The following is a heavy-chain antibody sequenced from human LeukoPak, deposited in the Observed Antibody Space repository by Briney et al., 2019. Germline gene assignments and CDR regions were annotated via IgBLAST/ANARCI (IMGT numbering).Heavy chain of an antibody. Sequence: SETLSLTCTVSGDSISSSNYYWGWIRQPAGKGLEWIGRIYTSGSTNYNPSLKSRVTISVDTSKNQFSLKLSSVTAADTAVYYCARHYVVMGAFDIWGQGTMVTVSS. V-gene: IGHV4-61*02. J-gene: IGHJ3*02. CDR1: GDSISSSNYY. CDR3: ARHYVVMGAFDI. CDR2: IYTSGST. D-gene: IGHD3-22*01.